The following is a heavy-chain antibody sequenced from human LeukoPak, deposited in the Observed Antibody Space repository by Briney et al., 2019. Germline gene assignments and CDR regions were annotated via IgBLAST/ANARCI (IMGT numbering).Heavy chain of an antibody. J-gene: IGHJ4*02. CDR2: ISSSGSTI. D-gene: IGHD6-13*01. V-gene: IGHV3-48*03. CDR1: GFTFNSYE. CDR3: ARRMGSSWYYFDY. Sequence: PGGSLRLSCAASGFTFNSYEMNWVRQAPGKGLEWVSYISSSGSTISYADSVKGRFTTSRDNAKNSLYLQMNSLRAEDTAVYYCARRMGSSWYYFDYWGQGTLVTVSS.